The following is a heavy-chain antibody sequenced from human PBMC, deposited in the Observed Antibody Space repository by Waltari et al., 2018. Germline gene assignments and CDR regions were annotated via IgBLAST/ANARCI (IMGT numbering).Heavy chain of an antibody. V-gene: IGHV3-74*01. CDR3: ARAPPPLYYFDY. Sequence: EVQLVESGGGLVQPGGSLRLSCATSGFTFSRSWLHWIRQAPGKGLVWVSRINSDVSSTTYADSVKGRFTISRDNAKNTLYLQMNSLRAEDTAVYYCARAPPPLYYFDYWGQGTLVTVSS. CDR2: INSDVSST. CDR1: GFTFSRSW. J-gene: IGHJ4*02. D-gene: IGHD3-16*02.